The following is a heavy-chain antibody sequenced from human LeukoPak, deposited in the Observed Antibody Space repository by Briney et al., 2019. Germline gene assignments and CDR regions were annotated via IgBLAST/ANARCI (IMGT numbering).Heavy chain of an antibody. V-gene: IGHV1-46*01. CDR2: INPSGGST. CDR1: GYTFTSYY. Sequence: ASVKVSCKASGYTFTSYYMHWMRQAPGQGLEWMGIINPSGGSTSYAQKFQGRVTMTRDTSISTAYMELSRLRSDDTAVYYCARAPGVVPAAIHAFDIWGQGTMVTVSS. J-gene: IGHJ3*02. D-gene: IGHD2-2*01. CDR3: ARAPGVVPAAIHAFDI.